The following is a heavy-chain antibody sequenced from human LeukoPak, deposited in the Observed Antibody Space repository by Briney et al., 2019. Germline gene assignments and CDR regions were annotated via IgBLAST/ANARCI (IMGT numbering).Heavy chain of an antibody. V-gene: IGHV1-18*01. CDR1: GYTFTSYG. Sequence: ASVKVSCKASGYTFTSYGISWVREAPGQGLEWMGWISAYNGNTNYAQKLQGRVTMTTDTSTSTAYMELRSLGSDGTAVYYCARGLRRMATIISGFDYWGQGTLVTVSS. CDR2: ISAYNGNT. D-gene: IGHD5-24*01. CDR3: ARGLRRMATIISGFDY. J-gene: IGHJ4*02.